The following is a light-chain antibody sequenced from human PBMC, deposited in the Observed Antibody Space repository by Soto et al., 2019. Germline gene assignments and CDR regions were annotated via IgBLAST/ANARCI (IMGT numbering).Light chain of an antibody. V-gene: IGLV1-51*01. J-gene: IGLJ3*02. CDR2: EDD. Sequence: QSVVTQTPSVSAAPGQKVTIPCSGSNSNIGNNYVSWYQQLPGTAPKLLIYEDDKRPSGIPDRFSGSKSGTSSTLAITGLQTGDEADYYCGTWDGSPNTVVFGGGTKVTVL. CDR1: NSNIGNNY. CDR3: GTWDGSPNTVV.